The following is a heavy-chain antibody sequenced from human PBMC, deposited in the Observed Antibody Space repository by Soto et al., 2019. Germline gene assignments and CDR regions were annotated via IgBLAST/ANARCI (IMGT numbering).Heavy chain of an antibody. D-gene: IGHD2-15*01. V-gene: IGHV3-9*01. CDR1: GFTFDDYA. Sequence: GGSLRLSCAASGFTFDDYAMHWVRQAPGKGLEWVSGISWDSGSIGYADSVKGRFTISRDNAKNSLYLQMNSLRAEDTALYYCAKDRGGPAATLSYFDYWGQGTLVTVSS. CDR3: AKDRGGPAATLSYFDY. CDR2: ISWDSGSI. J-gene: IGHJ4*02.